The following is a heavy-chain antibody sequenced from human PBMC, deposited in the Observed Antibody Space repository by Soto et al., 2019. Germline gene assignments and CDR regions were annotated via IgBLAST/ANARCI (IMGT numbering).Heavy chain of an antibody. J-gene: IGHJ4*02. V-gene: IGHV3-30-3*01. Sequence: QVQLVESGGGVVQPGRSLRLSCAASGFTFSNYAMHWVRQAPGKGLEWVAVISYDGSNKYYADSVKGRFTVSRDNSKNTLYLQMTSRRAEATAVYSCAGPRLSSDGTTPMDYWGQGTRFTVSS. CDR3: AGPRLSSDGTTPMDY. CDR1: GFTFSNYA. CDR2: ISYDGSNK. D-gene: IGHD1-1*01.